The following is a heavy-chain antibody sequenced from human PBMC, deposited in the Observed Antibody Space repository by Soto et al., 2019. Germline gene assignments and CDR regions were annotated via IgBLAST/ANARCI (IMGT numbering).Heavy chain of an antibody. D-gene: IGHD1-1*01. CDR2: IYYSGST. CDR3: ARSRRLGDRYNFDY. CDR1: GGSISSYY. Sequence: SETLSLTCTVSGGSISSYYWSWIRQPPGKGLEWIGYIYYSGSTNYNPSLKSRVTISVDTSKNQFSLKLSSVTAADTAVYYCARSRRLGDRYNFDYWGQGTLVTVSS. V-gene: IGHV4-59*01. J-gene: IGHJ4*02.